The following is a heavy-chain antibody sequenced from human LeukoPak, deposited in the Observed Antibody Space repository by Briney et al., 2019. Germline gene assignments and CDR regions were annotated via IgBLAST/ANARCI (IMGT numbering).Heavy chain of an antibody. Sequence: GGSLRLSCAASGFSVGSNYMSWVRQAPGKGLEWVANIRHDGSETYYVDSLRGRFTISRDNAKNLVYLQMSSLRAEDTAIYYCARDETYDYESNGYLDFWGQGTVVTVSS. CDR2: IRHDGSET. J-gene: IGHJ4*02. CDR3: ARDETYDYESNGYLDF. CDR1: GFSVGSNY. V-gene: IGHV3-7*01. D-gene: IGHD3-22*01.